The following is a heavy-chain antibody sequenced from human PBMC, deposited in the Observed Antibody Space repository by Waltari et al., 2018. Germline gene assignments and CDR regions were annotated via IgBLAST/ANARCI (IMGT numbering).Heavy chain of an antibody. CDR2: IEHSGST. CDR1: GGSCSGYY. Sequence: QVQLQQWGAGRWKPSETLSLPCAAYGGSCSGYYWCGIRWPPREGREGRGGIEHSGSTNYNPSLKSQVTTSVDTSKNQFSLTQSSVTAADTAVYYYARGREARHYEFWSGYRTRGMDIWGQGTTVTVSS. D-gene: IGHD3-3*01. V-gene: IGHV4-34*01. J-gene: IGHJ6*02. CDR3: ARGREARHYEFWSGYRTRGMDI.